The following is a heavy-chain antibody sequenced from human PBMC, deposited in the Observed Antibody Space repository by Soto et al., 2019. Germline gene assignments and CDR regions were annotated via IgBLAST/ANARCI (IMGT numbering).Heavy chain of an antibody. J-gene: IGHJ6*02. CDR3: ARAVLYSSSPELDYYYYGMHV. Sequence: GESLRLSYAASGFTFSGYAMSWVRQAPGKGLEWVSAISGSGGSTYYADSVKGRFTISRDNSKNTLYPQMNSLRAEDTAVYYCARAVLYSSSPELDYYYYGMHVWGQGTTVTVSS. CDR2: ISGSGGST. D-gene: IGHD6-6*01. V-gene: IGHV3-23*01. CDR1: GFTFSGYA.